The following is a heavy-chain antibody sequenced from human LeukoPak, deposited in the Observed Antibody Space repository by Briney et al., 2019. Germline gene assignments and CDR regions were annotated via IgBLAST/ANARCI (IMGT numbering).Heavy chain of an antibody. Sequence: SVKVSSKASGGTFSSYAIGWVRQAPGQGLEWMGGSIPIFGTANYAQTFQGRVTITTHESTSTAYMELSSLRSEDTAVYYCASAAFRHYDSSGLLFDYWGQGTLVTVSS. CDR2: SIPIFGTA. V-gene: IGHV1-69*05. CDR3: ASAAFRHYDSSGLLFDY. CDR1: GGTFSSYA. D-gene: IGHD3-22*01. J-gene: IGHJ4*02.